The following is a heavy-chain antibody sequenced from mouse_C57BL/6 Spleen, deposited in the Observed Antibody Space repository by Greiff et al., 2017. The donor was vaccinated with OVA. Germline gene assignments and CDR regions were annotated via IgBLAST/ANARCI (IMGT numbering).Heavy chain of an antibody. CDR2: IHPNSGST. J-gene: IGHJ1*03. CDR3: ARRDYGSSWYFDV. D-gene: IGHD1-1*01. Sequence: VQVVESGAELVKPGASVKLSCKASGYTFTSYWMHWVKQRPGQGLEWIGMIHPNSGSTNYNEKFKSKATLTVDKSSSTAYMQLSSLTSEDSAVYFCARRDYGSSWYFDVWGTGTTVTVSS. CDR1: GYTFTSYW. V-gene: IGHV1-64*01.